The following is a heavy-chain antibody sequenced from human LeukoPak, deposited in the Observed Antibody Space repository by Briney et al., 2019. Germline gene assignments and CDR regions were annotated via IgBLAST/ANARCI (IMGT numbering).Heavy chain of an antibody. CDR1: GGTFSSYA. D-gene: IGHD3-22*01. CDR2: IIPIFGTA. V-gene: IGHV1-69*13. CDR3: ARVDYYDSSGYYYWNAFDY. J-gene: IGHJ4*02. Sequence: SVKVSCKASGGTFSSYAISWVRQAPGQGLEWMGGIIPIFGTANYAQKFQGRVTITADESTSTAYMELSSLRSEDTAVYYCARVDYYDSSGYYYWNAFDYWGQGTLVTVSS.